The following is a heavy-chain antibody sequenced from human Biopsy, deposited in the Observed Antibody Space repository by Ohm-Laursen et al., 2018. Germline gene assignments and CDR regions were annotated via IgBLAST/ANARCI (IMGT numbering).Heavy chain of an antibody. CDR3: ALQSVAQMKNFDY. D-gene: IGHD6-19*01. CDR1: GGSISSYY. Sequence: GTLSLTCTVSGGSISSYYWSWIRQPPGKGLEWIGYMYYSGNTNYNPSLKSRVTISVDTSKNQLSLKLRSVTAADTAVYYCALQSVAQMKNFDYWGQGTLVTVSS. J-gene: IGHJ4*02. V-gene: IGHV4-59*08. CDR2: MYYSGNT.